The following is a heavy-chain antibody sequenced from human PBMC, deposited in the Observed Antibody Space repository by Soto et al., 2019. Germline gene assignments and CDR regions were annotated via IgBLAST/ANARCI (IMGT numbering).Heavy chain of an antibody. CDR1: VGSISSYVSSGGFA. CDR3: ARMETASAGGRFHR. V-gene: IGHV4-30-2*01. J-gene: IGHJ4*01. CDR2: IYQSGRT. Sequence: PSDTLSLTFGFSVGSISSYVSSGGFAWSWIRQPPGKGLEWIGYIYQSGRTYYNPSLKSRVTLSVDRSKNQFSLRLSSVTAADTAVYYCARMETASAGGRFHRWGQGT. D-gene: IGHD2-21*02.